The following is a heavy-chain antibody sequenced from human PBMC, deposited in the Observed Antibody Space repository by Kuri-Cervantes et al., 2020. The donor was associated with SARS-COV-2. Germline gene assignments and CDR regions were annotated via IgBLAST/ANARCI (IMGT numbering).Heavy chain of an antibody. CDR1: GFTFSSYG. CDR3: AKDQHGIVVVIAAIES. D-gene: IGHD2-15*01. J-gene: IGHJ4*02. V-gene: IGHV3-30*02. Sequence: GGSLRLSCAASGFTFSSYGMHWVRQAPGKGLEWVAFIRYDGSNKYYADSVKGRFTVSRDNSKNTLSLQMSSLKAEDTAVYYCAKDQHGIVVVIAAIESWGRGTQVTVSS. CDR2: IRYDGSNK.